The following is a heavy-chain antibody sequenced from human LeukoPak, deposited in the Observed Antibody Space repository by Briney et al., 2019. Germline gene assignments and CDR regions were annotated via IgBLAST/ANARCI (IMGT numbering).Heavy chain of an antibody. D-gene: IGHD3-9*01. CDR3: ARGYYDILTGYYFEYFQH. Sequence: GGSLRLSCAASGFTFSSYSMNWVRQAPGKGLEWVSSISSSSSYIYYADSVKGRFTISRDNAKNSLYLQMNSLRAEDTAVYYCARGYYDILTGYYFEYFQHWGQGTLVTVSS. CDR2: ISSSSSYI. J-gene: IGHJ1*01. V-gene: IGHV3-21*01. CDR1: GFTFSSYS.